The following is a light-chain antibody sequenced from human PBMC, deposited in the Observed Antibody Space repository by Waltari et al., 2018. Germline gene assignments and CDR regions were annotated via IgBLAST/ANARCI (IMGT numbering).Light chain of an antibody. CDR3: CSYAGSSTWV. Sequence: QSALTQPASVSGSPGQSITIPCTGTSSDVGSYNLVSWYQPHPGQAPKPMIYEGSKRPSGVSNRFSGSKSGNTASLTISGLQAEDEADYYCCSYAGSSTWVFGGGTKLTVL. CDR1: SSDVGSYNL. V-gene: IGLV2-23*01. J-gene: IGLJ3*02. CDR2: EGS.